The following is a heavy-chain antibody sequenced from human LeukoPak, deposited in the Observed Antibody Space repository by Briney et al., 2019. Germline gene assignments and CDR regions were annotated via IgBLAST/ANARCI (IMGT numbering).Heavy chain of an antibody. J-gene: IGHJ4*02. Sequence: GGALRLSCAASGFTFSSYSMNWVRQAPGKGLEWVSSISSSSSYIYYADSVKGRFTTSRDNAKNSLYLQMNSLRAEDTAVYYCARAVIAVAGRCFDYWGQGTLVTVSS. V-gene: IGHV3-21*01. CDR1: GFTFSSYS. CDR2: ISSSSSYI. CDR3: ARAVIAVAGRCFDY. D-gene: IGHD6-19*01.